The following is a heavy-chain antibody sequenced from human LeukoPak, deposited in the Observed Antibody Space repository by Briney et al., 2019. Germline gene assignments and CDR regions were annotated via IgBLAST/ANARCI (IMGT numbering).Heavy chain of an antibody. Sequence: SETLSLTCAVYGGSFSGYYWSWIRQPPGKGLEWIGEINHSGSTNYNPSLKSRVTISVDTSKNQSSLKLSSVTAADTAVYYCARFGELLSSGDYWGQGTLVTVSS. CDR3: ARFGELLSSGDY. D-gene: IGHD3-10*01. V-gene: IGHV4-34*01. CDR2: INHSGST. CDR1: GGSFSGYY. J-gene: IGHJ4*02.